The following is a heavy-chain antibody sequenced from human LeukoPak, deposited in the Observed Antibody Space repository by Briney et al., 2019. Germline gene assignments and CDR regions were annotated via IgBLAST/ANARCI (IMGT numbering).Heavy chain of an antibody. CDR2: INHSGST. V-gene: IGHV4-34*01. CDR1: GGSFSGYY. Sequence: PETLSLTCAVYGGSFSGYYWSWIRQPPGKGLEWIGEINHSGSTNYDPSLKSRVTISVDTSKNQFSLKLSSVTAADTAVYYCAKVRPNYYYYMDVWGKGTTVTLS. CDR3: AKVRPNYYYYMDV. J-gene: IGHJ6*03.